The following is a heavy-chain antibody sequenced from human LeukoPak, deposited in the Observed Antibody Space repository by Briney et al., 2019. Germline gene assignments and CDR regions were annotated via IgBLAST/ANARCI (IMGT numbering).Heavy chain of an antibody. CDR1: GGSISSSSYY. CDR2: IYYSGST. V-gene: IGHV4-39*07. J-gene: IGHJ3*02. CDR3: ARDHYYDSSGYYYVSSGAFDI. D-gene: IGHD3-22*01. Sequence: SETLSLTCTVSGGSISSSSYYWSWIRQPPGKGLEWIGSIYYSGSTYYNPSLKSRVTISVDTSKNQFSLKLSSVTAADTAVYYCARDHYYDSSGYYYVSSGAFDIWGQGTMVTVSS.